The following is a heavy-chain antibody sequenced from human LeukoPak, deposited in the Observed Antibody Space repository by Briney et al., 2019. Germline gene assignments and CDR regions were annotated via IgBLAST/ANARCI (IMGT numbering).Heavy chain of an antibody. CDR2: IYDSGST. Sequence: TSETLALTCTVSGGSLSNHYWSWIRQPPGKGLEWIGHIYDSGSTTYNPSLKRRVTMSVDTSKNQFSLTLSSVTAADPAVYYCARGRIGGPKAPFDYWGQGTLVTVSS. J-gene: IGHJ4*02. CDR1: GGSLSNHY. CDR3: ARGRIGGPKAPFDY. D-gene: IGHD3-16*01. V-gene: IGHV4-59*11.